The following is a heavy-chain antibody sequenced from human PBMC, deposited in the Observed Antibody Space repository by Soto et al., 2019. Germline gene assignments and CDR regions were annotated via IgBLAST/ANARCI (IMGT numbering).Heavy chain of an antibody. D-gene: IGHD6-25*01. CDR2: IKSKTDGGTT. Sequence: EVQLVESGGGLVKPGGSLRLSCAASSFTFSNAWMNWVRQAPGKGLEWVGRIKSKTDGGTTDYAAPVKGRFTISRDDSKNTLYLQMNSLKTEDTAVYYCTPEAAMAKYHDAFDIWGQGTMVTVSS. CDR3: TPEAAMAKYHDAFDI. CDR1: SFTFSNAW. J-gene: IGHJ3*02. V-gene: IGHV3-15*07.